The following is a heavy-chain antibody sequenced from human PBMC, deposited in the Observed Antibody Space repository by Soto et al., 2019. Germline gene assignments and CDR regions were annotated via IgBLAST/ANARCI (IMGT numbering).Heavy chain of an antibody. D-gene: IGHD6-6*01. J-gene: IGHJ4*02. Sequence: GGSLRLSCGASGFTFRVYAMTWVRQAPGKGLEWVSAISGNGGSTYYADSVKGRFTISRDNSKSTLHLQMNSLRVEDTAVYYCAKDRTFGPPLVRFDSWGQGTLVTVSS. V-gene: IGHV3-23*01. CDR1: GFTFRVYA. CDR3: AKDRTFGPPLVRFDS. CDR2: ISGNGGST.